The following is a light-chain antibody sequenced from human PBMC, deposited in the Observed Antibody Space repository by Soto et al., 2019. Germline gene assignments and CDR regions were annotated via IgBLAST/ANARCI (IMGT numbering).Light chain of an antibody. Sequence: QSALTQPRSVSGSPGQSVTISCTGISSDVGGYNYVSWYQQHPGKAPKLIIYDVSKRPSGVPDRFSGSKSGNTASLTISGLQAEDEADYYCCSYAGSYNYVFGTGTKVTVL. V-gene: IGLV2-11*01. J-gene: IGLJ1*01. CDR3: CSYAGSYNYV. CDR1: SSDVGGYNY. CDR2: DVS.